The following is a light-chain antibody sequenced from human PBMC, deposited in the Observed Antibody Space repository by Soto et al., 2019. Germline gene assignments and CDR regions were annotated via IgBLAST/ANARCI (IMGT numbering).Light chain of an antibody. V-gene: IGKV1-9*01. CDR3: QQLNSYPIT. CDR2: AAS. J-gene: IGKJ5*01. CDR1: QGISSY. Sequence: DIQLTQSPSFLSASVGDGVTITCRASQGISSYLAWYQQKPGKAPKLLIYAASTLQSGVPSRFSGSGSGTEFTLTISRLQPEDFATYYCQQLNSYPITFGQGTRLEIK.